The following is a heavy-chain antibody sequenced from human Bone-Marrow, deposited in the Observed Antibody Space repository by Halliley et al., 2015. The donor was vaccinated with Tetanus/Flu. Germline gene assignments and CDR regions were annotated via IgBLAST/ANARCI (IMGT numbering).Heavy chain of an antibody. CDR3: ARGPAWGDYSAADD. J-gene: IGHJ4*02. CDR2: IYHSGNT. CDR1: GGSINSHF. Sequence: TLSLTCTVSGGSINSHFWSWVRQSPEKGLEWIGEIYHSGNTNYNPSLESRVTMSVDKSKSQFSLKLISVTAADTAVYYCARGPAWGDYSAADDWGQGTLVTVSS. V-gene: IGHV4-4*02. D-gene: IGHD4-4*01.